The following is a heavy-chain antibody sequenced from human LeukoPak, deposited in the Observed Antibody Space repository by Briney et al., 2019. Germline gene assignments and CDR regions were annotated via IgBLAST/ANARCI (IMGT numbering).Heavy chain of an antibody. CDR2: SIPILGIA. CDR1: GGTFITYT. Sequence: SVKVSCKASGGTFITYTISWVGQAPGQGGEWVGRSIPILGIANYAQTFQGRLTITADDSTCTAYMELSSLRSEDTAVYYCARGRYDILTGFFDYWGQGTLVTVSS. J-gene: IGHJ4*02. V-gene: IGHV1-69*02. CDR3: ARGRYDILTGFFDY. D-gene: IGHD3-9*01.